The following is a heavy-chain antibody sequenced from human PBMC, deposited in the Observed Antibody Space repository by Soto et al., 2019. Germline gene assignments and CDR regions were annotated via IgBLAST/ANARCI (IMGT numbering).Heavy chain of an antibody. CDR2: IYYSGST. J-gene: IGHJ5*02. D-gene: IGHD3-16*01. CDR3: ARDTRGYDYVWGSYSPTIHWFDP. CDR1: GGSISSGDYY. Sequence: SETLSLTCTVSGGSISSGDYYWSWIRQPPGKGLEWIGYIYYSGSTYYNPSLKSRVTISVDTSKNQFSLKLSSVTAADTAVYYCARDTRGYDYVWGSYSPTIHWFDPWGQGALVTVS. V-gene: IGHV4-30-4*01.